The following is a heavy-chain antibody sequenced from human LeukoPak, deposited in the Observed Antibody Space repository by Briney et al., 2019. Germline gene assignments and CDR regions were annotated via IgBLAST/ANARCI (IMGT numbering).Heavy chain of an antibody. Sequence: GGSLRLSCAASGFTFSSYAMSWVRQAPGKGLEWVSAIGGSGGSTYYADSVKGRFTISRDNSKNTLYLQMNSLRAEDTAVYYCAKDPVQLAPPYNWFDPWGQGTLVTVSS. CDR2: IGGSGGST. CDR1: GFTFSSYA. CDR3: AKDPVQLAPPYNWFDP. J-gene: IGHJ5*02. V-gene: IGHV3-23*01. D-gene: IGHD1-1*01.